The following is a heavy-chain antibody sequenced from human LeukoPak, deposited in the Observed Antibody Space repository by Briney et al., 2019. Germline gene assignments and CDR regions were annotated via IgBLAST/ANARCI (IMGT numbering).Heavy chain of an antibody. V-gene: IGHV4-39*07. Sequence: PSETLSLTCTVSGGSISRSNYYWGWIRQPPGKGLEWIGSIHFSGTTYYTPSLKSRVTISVDTPKNQFSLNLNSVTAADTAVYYCARDPVRDGAARDYWGQGILVTVSS. J-gene: IGHJ4*02. CDR2: IHFSGTT. CDR3: ARDPVRDGAARDY. CDR1: GGSISRSNYY. D-gene: IGHD6-6*01.